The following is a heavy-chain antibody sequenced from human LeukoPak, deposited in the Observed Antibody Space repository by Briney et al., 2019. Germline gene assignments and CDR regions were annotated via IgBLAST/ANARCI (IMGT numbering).Heavy chain of an antibody. CDR2: IYYSGST. J-gene: IGHJ5*02. D-gene: IGHD3-3*01. V-gene: IGHV4-59*01. CDR1: GGSISSYY. Sequence: PSETLSLTCTVSGGSISSYYWSGIRQPPGKGLEWIGYIYYSGSTNYNPSLKSRVTISVDTSKNQFSLKLSSVTAADTAVYYCARVDYDFWSGYPNWFDPWGQGTLVTVSS. CDR3: ARVDYDFWSGYPNWFDP.